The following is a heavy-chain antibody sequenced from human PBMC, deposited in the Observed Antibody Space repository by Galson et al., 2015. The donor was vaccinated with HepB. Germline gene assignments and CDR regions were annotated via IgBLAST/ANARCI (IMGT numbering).Heavy chain of an antibody. CDR1: YNLTDCY. CDR2: INPDSGDI. CDR3: ARDLNYDEALDV. Sequence: SVKVSCKASYNLTDCYVHWVRQAPGQGLEWMGWINPDSGDINYAQNFRGRVTMTRDTSISTAYMELSSLRSDDTAVYYCARDLNYDEALDVWGQGTTVTVSS. J-gene: IGHJ6*02. V-gene: IGHV1-2*02. D-gene: IGHD3-3*01.